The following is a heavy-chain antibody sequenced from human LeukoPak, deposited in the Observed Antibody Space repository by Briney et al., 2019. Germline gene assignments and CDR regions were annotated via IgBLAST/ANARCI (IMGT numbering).Heavy chain of an antibody. V-gene: IGHV3-30*04. CDR3: ARDPRKGSPDYFDY. Sequence: GGSLRLSCATSGFTFNNYPMHWVRQAPGKGLEWVAVIGYDGRFKFHSDSVKGRFTISRDDSKNTLYLQINSLRPEDTAVYYCARDPRKGSPDYFDYWGQGTLVTVST. D-gene: IGHD3-10*01. CDR2: IGYDGRFK. J-gene: IGHJ4*02. CDR1: GFTFNNYP.